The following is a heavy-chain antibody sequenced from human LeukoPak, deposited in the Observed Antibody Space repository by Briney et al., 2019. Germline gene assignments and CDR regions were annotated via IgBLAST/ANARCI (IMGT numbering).Heavy chain of an antibody. CDR2: MYYSGTS. D-gene: IGHD3-16*01. Sequence: SETLSLTCAVSGDSISGSNYNWGWIRQSPGKGLEWIGSMYYSGTSYYNPSLKGRVTMSVDTSKNQFSLRLSSVTAADTAVYYCARHGIYDSIWGSYSPFDYWGQGTLVTVSS. V-gene: IGHV4-39*01. CDR1: GDSISGSNYN. J-gene: IGHJ4*02. CDR3: ARHGIYDSIWGSYSPFDY.